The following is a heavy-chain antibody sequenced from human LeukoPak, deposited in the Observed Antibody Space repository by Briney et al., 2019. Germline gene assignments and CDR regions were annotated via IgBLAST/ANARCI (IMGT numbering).Heavy chain of an antibody. CDR2: INSDGSST. CDR1: GFTFSSYE. D-gene: IGHD2-15*01. V-gene: IGHV3-74*01. Sequence: GGSLRLSCAASGFTFSSYEMNWVRQAPGKGLVWVSRINSDGSSTSYADSVKGRFTISRDNARNSLYLQMNTLRAEDTAVYSCARGADGVSSNSRGWFDPWGQGTLVTVSS. CDR3: ARGADGVSSNSRGWFDP. J-gene: IGHJ5*02.